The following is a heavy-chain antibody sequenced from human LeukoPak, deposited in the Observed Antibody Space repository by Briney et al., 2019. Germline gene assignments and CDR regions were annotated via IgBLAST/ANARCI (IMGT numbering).Heavy chain of an antibody. J-gene: IGHJ4*02. CDR2: IYSGDST. CDR3: AREIWLQEPRPYFDY. CDR1: GLIVSTNS. V-gene: IGHV3-66*01. D-gene: IGHD5-24*01. Sequence: GGSLRLSCAASGLIVSTNSMSWVRQAPGKGLEWVSVIYSGDSTYYGDSVKGRFTISSDKSKNTVYLQMNSLRAEDTAVYYCAREIWLQEPRPYFDYWGQGTLVTVSS.